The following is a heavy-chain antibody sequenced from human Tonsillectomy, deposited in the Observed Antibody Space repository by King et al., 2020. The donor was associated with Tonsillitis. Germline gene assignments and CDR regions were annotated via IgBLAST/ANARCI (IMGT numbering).Heavy chain of an antibody. CDR2: INPNSGGT. J-gene: IGHJ4*02. D-gene: IGHD5-18*01. Sequence: VQLVESGAEVKKPGASVKVSCKASGYTFTGYYIHWVRQAPGQGLEWMGWINPNSGGTNYAQMFHTRVTMTRDASVNTAYMELSRLRSDETAVYYCARDVGGYGYGLFNYGGQGTLVTVSS. CDR3: ARDVGGYGYGLFNY. V-gene: IGHV1-2*02. CDR1: GYTFTGYY.